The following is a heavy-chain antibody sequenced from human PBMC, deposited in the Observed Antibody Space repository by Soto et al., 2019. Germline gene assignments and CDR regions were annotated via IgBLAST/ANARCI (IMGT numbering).Heavy chain of an antibody. J-gene: IGHJ6*02. CDR1: GFTFSSYS. CDR3: ARVLSSYYGMDV. CDR2: ISSTSDI. Sequence: EVQLVESGGGLLKPGGSLRLSCAASGFTFSSYSMTWVRQAPGKGLEWVSFISSTSDIYYAESVKGRFTISRDNAKNSLYLLMNSLRVDDTAVYYCARVLSSYYGMDVWGQGTTVTVSS. V-gene: IGHV3-21*01. D-gene: IGHD3-16*01.